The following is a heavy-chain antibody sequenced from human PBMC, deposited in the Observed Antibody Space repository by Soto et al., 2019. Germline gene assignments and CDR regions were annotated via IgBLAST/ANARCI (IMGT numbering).Heavy chain of an antibody. J-gene: IGHJ4*02. Sequence: VAVIWYDGSNKYYADSVKGRFTISRDNSKNTPYLQMNSLRAEDTAVYYCARDRAISTVAGHVDYWGQGTLVTVSS. CDR3: ARDRAISTVAGHVDY. V-gene: IGHV3-33*01. D-gene: IGHD6-19*01. CDR2: IWYDGSNK.